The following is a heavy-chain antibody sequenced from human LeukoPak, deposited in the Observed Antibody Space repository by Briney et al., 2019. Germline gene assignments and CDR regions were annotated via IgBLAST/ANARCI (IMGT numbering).Heavy chain of an antibody. D-gene: IGHD6-13*01. J-gene: IGHJ4*02. CDR3: ARGRGGYSSSWLDY. CDR2: ISYDGSNK. Sequence: SGGSLRLSCAASGFTFSSYTMHWVRQAPGKGLEWVAVISYDGSNKYYADSVKGRFTISRDNSKNTLYLQMNSLKAEDTAVYYCARGRGGYSSSWLDYWGQGTLVTVSS. CDR1: GFTFSSYT. V-gene: IGHV3-30*04.